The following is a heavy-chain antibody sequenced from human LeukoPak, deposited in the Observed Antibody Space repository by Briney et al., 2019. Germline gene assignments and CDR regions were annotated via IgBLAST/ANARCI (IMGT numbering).Heavy chain of an antibody. CDR1: GGSISSYY. V-gene: IGHV4-4*09. D-gene: IGHD4-11*01. J-gene: IGHJ6*03. CDR2: IYTSGST. Sequence: SETLSLTCTVSGGSISSYYWSWIRQPPGKGLEWIGYIYTSGSTNYNPSLKSRVTISVDTSKNQFSLKLSSVTAADTAVYYCARGPRSNYLRVDYYYYMDVWGKGTTVTVS. CDR3: ARGPRSNYLRVDYYYYMDV.